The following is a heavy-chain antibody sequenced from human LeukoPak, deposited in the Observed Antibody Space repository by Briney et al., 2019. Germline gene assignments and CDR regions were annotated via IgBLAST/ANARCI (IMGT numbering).Heavy chain of an antibody. CDR2: ISSSGSAI. D-gene: IGHD5-18*01. CDR1: GFTFSSYE. CDR3: ARYQKVDTAMVLGGFDY. Sequence: PGGSLRLSCAASGFTFSSYEMNRVRQAPGKGREWVSYISSSGSAIYYADSVKGRFTISRDNAKNSLYLQMNSLRVEDTAVYYCARYQKVDTAMVLGGFDYWGQGTLVTVSS. J-gene: IGHJ4*02. V-gene: IGHV3-48*03.